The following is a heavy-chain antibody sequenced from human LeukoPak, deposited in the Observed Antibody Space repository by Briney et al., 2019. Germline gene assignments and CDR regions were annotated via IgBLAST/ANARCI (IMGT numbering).Heavy chain of an antibody. J-gene: IGHJ2*01. CDR1: GFNFDDYA. Sequence: GGSLRLSCAVSGFNFDDYAMHWVRQAPGRGLEWVSGINWKTGNGIYADSVRGRFTISRDNAKNSLYLQMSSLRAEDTALYYCARRAARWQFDLWGRGTLLTVSS. D-gene: IGHD5-24*01. CDR2: INWKTGNG. V-gene: IGHV3-9*01. CDR3: ARRAARWQFDL.